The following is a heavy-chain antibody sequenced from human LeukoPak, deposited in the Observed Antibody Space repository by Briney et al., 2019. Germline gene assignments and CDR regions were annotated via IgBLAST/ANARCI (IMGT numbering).Heavy chain of an antibody. CDR3: ARVCGSGSYYCH. Sequence: ASVKVSCKASGYPFTGYYLHWVRQAPGQGLEWMGWIDPNNGGPSYAQKFQGRVTVTRDTSISTAYMELSRLTSDDTAVYYCARVCGSGSYYCHWGQGTLVTVSS. V-gene: IGHV1-2*02. D-gene: IGHD3-10*01. J-gene: IGHJ4*02. CDR1: GYPFTGYY. CDR2: IDPNNGGP.